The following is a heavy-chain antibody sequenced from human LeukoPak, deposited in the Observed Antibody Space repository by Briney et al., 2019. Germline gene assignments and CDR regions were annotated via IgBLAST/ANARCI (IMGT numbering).Heavy chain of an antibody. J-gene: IGHJ3*01. Sequence: SQTLSLTCAISGDSVSRKSAGWNWIRQSPSRGLEWLGRIYYRSTWYSDLLTSRITISPDTYKNQFSLHLDSVTPEDTAVYYCARGGLVWGSIDSLIAFDFWGQGTVVTVSS. V-gene: IGHV6-1*01. CDR3: ARGGLVWGSIDSLIAFDF. D-gene: IGHD3/OR15-3a*01. CDR2: IYYRSTWYS. CDR1: GDSVSRKSAG.